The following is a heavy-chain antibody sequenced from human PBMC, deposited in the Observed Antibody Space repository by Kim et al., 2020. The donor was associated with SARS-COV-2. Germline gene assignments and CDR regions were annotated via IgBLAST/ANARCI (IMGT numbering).Heavy chain of an antibody. D-gene: IGHD6-13*01. J-gene: IGHJ4*02. CDR3: ARETIAAAGTWAFDY. V-gene: IGHV4-34*01. Sequence: SETLSLTCAVYGGSFSGYYWSWIRQPPGKGLEWIGEINHSGSTNYNPSLKSRVTISVDTSKNQFSLKLSSVTAADTAVYYCARETIAAAGTWAFDYWGQGTLVTVSS. CDR2: INHSGST. CDR1: GGSFSGYY.